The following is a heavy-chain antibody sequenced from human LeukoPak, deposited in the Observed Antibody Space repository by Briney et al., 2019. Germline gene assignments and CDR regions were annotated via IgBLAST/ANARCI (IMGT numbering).Heavy chain of an antibody. Sequence: PGGSLRLSCAASGFTFSSHDMHWVRQTTGRGLEWVSVIGTNADTHYPGSVKGRFTISRENAKNSLYLQMTSLRAGDTAVYYCARGSGWGMDVWGQGTTVTVSS. CDR3: ARGSGWGMDV. D-gene: IGHD3-10*01. CDR2: IGTNADT. V-gene: IGHV3-13*04. CDR1: GFTFSSHD. J-gene: IGHJ6*02.